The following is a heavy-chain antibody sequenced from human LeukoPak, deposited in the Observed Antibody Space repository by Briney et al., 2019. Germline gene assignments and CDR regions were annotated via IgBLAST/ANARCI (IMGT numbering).Heavy chain of an antibody. J-gene: IGHJ4*02. Sequence: SQTLSLTCTVSGGSISSGTYYWSWIRQHPGRGLEWIGYIYSSGTTYYNPSLKSRVTISFDTSKNQFSLRLSSVTAADTAVYYCARQGMGDHRVFDYWGQGTLVTVSS. D-gene: IGHD2-21*02. V-gene: IGHV4-31*03. CDR1: GGSISSGTYY. CDR2: IYSSGTT. CDR3: ARQGMGDHRVFDY.